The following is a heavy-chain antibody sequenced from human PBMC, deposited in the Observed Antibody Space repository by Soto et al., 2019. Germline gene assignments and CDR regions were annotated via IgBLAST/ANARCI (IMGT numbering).Heavy chain of an antibody. CDR2: INAGNGNT. CDR1: GYTFTSYA. Sequence: QVQLVQSGAEVKTPGASVKVSCKASGYTFTSYAMHWVRQAPGQRLEWMGWINAGNGNTKYSQKFQGRVTITRDTSASTAYMELSSLRSEDTAVYYCAREGENYGDYVGYFDYWGQGTLVTVSS. V-gene: IGHV1-3*01. D-gene: IGHD4-17*01. CDR3: AREGENYGDYVGYFDY. J-gene: IGHJ4*02.